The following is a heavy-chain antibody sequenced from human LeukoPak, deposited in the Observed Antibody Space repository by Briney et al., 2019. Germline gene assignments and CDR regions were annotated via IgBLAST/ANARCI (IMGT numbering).Heavy chain of an antibody. Sequence: ASVKVSCKPSGYTVTDDFIHFVRQAPGQRLEWLGGINPNSAGTSDAQKFEGRVTVPRDTSISTAYMELSRLRSDDTAIYYCGRDGYHYGHFDFWGLGTLLTVSS. CDR2: INPNSAGT. V-gene: IGHV1-2*02. CDR3: GRDGYHYGHFDF. J-gene: IGHJ4*02. D-gene: IGHD5-12*01. CDR1: GYTVTDDF.